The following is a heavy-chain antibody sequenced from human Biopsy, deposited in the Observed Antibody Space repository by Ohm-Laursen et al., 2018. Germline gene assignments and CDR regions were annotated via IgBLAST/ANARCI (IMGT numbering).Heavy chain of an antibody. CDR1: GFSFDDFA. D-gene: IGHD1-7*01. V-gene: IGHV3-9*01. CDR3: VKDTNWNYVWDRPGATKGMDV. CDR2: IDWNSRNI. Sequence: SLRLSCSASGFSFDDFAMHWVRQSPGKGLEWVAGIDWNSRNINYGDSVKGRFSVSGDNAKNSLYLQMNSLRGEDTALYYCVKDTNWNYVWDRPGATKGMDVWGQGTTVTVSS. J-gene: IGHJ6*02.